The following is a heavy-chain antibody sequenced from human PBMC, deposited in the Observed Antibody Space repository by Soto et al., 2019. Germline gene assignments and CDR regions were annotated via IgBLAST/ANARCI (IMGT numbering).Heavy chain of an antibody. J-gene: IGHJ4*02. CDR2: IQQDGSEK. V-gene: IGHV3-7*04. CDR3: ARGAWFGVV. Sequence: EVQLVESGGGLVQAGGSLRLSCAASGFTFSSYWMSWVRQAPGKGLEWVANIQQDGSEKYYVDSVKGRFTISRDNAENSLYLQMHSLRDADTAVYSCARGAWFGVVWGQGTLVTVSS. CDR1: GFTFSSYW. D-gene: IGHD3-10*01.